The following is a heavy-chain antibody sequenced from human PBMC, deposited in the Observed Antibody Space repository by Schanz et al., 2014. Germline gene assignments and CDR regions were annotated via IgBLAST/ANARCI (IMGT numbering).Heavy chain of an antibody. CDR2: ISSGGGST. CDR1: GLTFTSAW. D-gene: IGHD1-20*01. J-gene: IGHJ4*02. Sequence: EVQLVESGGGLVKPGGSLRLSCATSGLTFTSAWMSWVRQAPGKGLEWVSSISSGGGSTYYADSVKGRFTISRDNSKNTLYLQMNSLRAEDTAVYYCANNWNLDYWGQGTLVTVSS. CDR3: ANNWNLDY. V-gene: IGHV3-23*04.